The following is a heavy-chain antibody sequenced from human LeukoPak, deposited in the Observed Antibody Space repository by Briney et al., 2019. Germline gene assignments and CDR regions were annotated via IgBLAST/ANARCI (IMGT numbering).Heavy chain of an antibody. CDR3: ARPLLYYYGSETYFWFDP. CDR1: GLTFSSYS. CDR2: ISSSSSYI. D-gene: IGHD3-10*01. Sequence: GGSLRLSCAASGLTFSSYSMNWVRQAPGKGLEWVSSISSSSSYIYYADSVKGRFTISRDNAKNSLYLQMNSLRAEDTAVYYCARPLLYYYGSETYFWFDPWGQGTLVTVSS. J-gene: IGHJ5*02. V-gene: IGHV3-21*01.